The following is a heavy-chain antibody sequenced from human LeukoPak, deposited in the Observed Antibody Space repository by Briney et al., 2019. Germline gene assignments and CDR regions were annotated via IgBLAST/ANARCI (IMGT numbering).Heavy chain of an antibody. D-gene: IGHD6-13*01. J-gene: IGHJ6*02. V-gene: IGHV4-34*01. CDR1: GGSFRGYY. CDR3: ARSSTFSSSWYLNYYYGMDV. CDR2: INHSGST. Sequence: SETLSLTCAVYGGSFRGYYWSWIRQPPGKGLEWIGEINHSGSTNYNPSLKSRVTISVDTSKNQFSLKLSSVTAADTAVYYCARSSTFSSSWYLNYYYGMDVWGQGTTVTVSS.